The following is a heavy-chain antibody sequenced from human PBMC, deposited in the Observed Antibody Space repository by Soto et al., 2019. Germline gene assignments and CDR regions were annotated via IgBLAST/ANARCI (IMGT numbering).Heavy chain of an antibody. V-gene: IGHV4-39*01. Sequence: QLQLQESGPGLVKPSETLSLTCSVSGGSISSSSYFWGWIRQPPGKGLEWIGSIYYSGSTYYNPSLQSRVTVSVDPPKNPSSLKLSSVTAADTAGYYCARHPSDFWFDPWGQGTLVTVSS. CDR1: GGSISSSSYF. CDR2: IYYSGST. D-gene: IGHD2-21*02. CDR3: ARHPSDFWFDP. J-gene: IGHJ5*02.